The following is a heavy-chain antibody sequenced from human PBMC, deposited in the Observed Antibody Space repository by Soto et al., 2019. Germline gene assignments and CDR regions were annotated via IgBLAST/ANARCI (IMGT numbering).Heavy chain of an antibody. CDR3: ARGGSPVTRFWGFDY. Sequence: EVQLVESGGGLVQPGGSLRLSCAASGFTFSSYSMNWVRQAPGKGLEWVSYISSSSSTIYYADSVKGRFTISRDNAKNSLYLQMNSLRAEDTAVYYCARGGSPVTRFWGFDYWGQGTLVTVSS. CDR2: ISSSSSTI. CDR1: GFTFSSYS. V-gene: IGHV3-48*01. J-gene: IGHJ4*02. D-gene: IGHD4-17*01.